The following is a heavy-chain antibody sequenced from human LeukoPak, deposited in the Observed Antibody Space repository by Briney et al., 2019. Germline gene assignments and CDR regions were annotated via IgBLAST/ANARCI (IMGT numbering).Heavy chain of an antibody. D-gene: IGHD3-10*01. CDR1: GYTFTGYY. CDR3: ATELHITMVRGVIRNY. V-gene: IGHV1-2*02. J-gene: IGHJ4*02. Sequence: ASVKVSCKASGYTFTGYYLHWVRQAPGQGLEWMGWINPSSGDTDYAQKFQGRVTMTEDTSTDTAYMELSSLRSEDTAVYYCATELHITMVRGVIRNYWGQGTLVTVSS. CDR2: INPSSGDT.